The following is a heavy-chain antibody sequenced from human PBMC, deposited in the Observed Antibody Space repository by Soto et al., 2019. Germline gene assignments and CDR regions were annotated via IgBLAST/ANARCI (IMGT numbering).Heavy chain of an antibody. CDR3: TNGPLITGDS. Sequence: EVQLLGSGGGLVQPGGSLRLSCAASGFRFSSYAMSWVRQAPGKGLEWVSSITSNGDSTFFADSVKGRFTISRDNSKRILYLQLNSLRAEDTAVYYCTNGPLITGDSWGQGTLVTVSS. CDR1: GFRFSSYA. V-gene: IGHV3-23*01. D-gene: IGHD3-22*01. J-gene: IGHJ5*01. CDR2: ITSNGDST.